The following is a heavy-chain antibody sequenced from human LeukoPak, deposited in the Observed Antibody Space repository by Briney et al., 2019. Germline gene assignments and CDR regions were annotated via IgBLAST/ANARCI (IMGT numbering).Heavy chain of an antibody. CDR3: ARELGRYYMDV. V-gene: IGHV3-7*01. CDR2: IKQDGSEK. J-gene: IGHJ6*03. Sequence: PGGSLRLSCAASGFTFSSYWMSWVRQAPGKGLGWVANIKQDGSEKYYVDSVKGRFTISRDNAKNLLYLQMNSLRAEDTAVYYCARELGRYYMDVWGKGTTVTVSS. CDR1: GFTFSSYW.